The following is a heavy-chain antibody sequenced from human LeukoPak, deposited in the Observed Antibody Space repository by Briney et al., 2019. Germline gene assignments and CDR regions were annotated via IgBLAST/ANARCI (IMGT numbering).Heavy chain of an antibody. D-gene: IGHD3-9*01. CDR3: ARVSYYDILSPSYYFDC. CDR2: IGGSGSST. CDR1: GFTFSSYA. V-gene: IGHV3-23*01. Sequence: GGSLRLSCAASGFTFSSYAMSWVRRAPGGGLEWVTAIGGSGSSTYYADSVKGRFSISRDNSKNTLYLQMNSLRAEDTAVYYCARVSYYDILSPSYYFDCWGQGTLVTVSS. J-gene: IGHJ4*02.